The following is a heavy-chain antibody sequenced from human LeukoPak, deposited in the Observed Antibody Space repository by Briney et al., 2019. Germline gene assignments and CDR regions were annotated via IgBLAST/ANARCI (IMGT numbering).Heavy chain of an antibody. CDR2: IYYSGST. CDR1: GGSISSSSYY. V-gene: IGHV4-39*07. CDR3: ARGGRFYSSSWYDPTPQTKFDY. D-gene: IGHD6-13*01. J-gene: IGHJ4*02. Sequence: PSENLSLTCTVSGGSISSSSYYWGWIRQPPGKGLEWIGSIYYSGSTYYNPSLKSRVTISVDTSKNQFSLKLSSVTAADTAVYYCARGGRFYSSSWYDPTPQTKFDYWGQGTLVTVSS.